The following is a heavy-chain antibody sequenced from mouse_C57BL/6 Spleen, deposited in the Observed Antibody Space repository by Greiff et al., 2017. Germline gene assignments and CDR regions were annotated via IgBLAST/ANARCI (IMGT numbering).Heavy chain of an antibody. J-gene: IGHJ2*01. CDR1: GYTLTSYW. D-gene: IGHD1-1*01. CDR2: IDPSDSYT. V-gene: IGHV1-69*01. Sequence: QVQLQQPGAELVMPGASVKLSCKASGYTLTSYWMHWVKQRPGQGLEWIGEIDPSDSYTNYNQKFKGKSTLTVDKSSSTAYMKLSSLTSEDSAVFYCARNLLQRGGYFDYWGQGTTLTVSS. CDR3: ARNLLQRGGYFDY.